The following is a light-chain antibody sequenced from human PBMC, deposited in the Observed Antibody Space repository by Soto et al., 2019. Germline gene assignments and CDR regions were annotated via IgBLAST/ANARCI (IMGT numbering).Light chain of an antibody. CDR3: QQYTNTNNPWM. V-gene: IGKV1-5*01. Sequence: DSQVTQSPSTLSASVRYRVTITFRASQTIGTFMCWYQQEPGKAPKLLIYDASTLESGVPSRFSGSGSGTEFTLIISGLQPDDYATYYCQQYTNTNNPWMFGQGTKVDIK. J-gene: IGKJ1*01. CDR1: QTIGTF. CDR2: DAS.